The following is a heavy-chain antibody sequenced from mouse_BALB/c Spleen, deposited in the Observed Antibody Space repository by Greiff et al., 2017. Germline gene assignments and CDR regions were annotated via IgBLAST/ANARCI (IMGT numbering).Heavy chain of an antibody. Sequence: LVESGGGLVQPGGSRKLSCAASGFTFSSFGMHWVRQAPEKGLEWVAYISSGSSTIYYADTVKGRFTISRDNPKNTLFLQMTSLRSEDTAMYYCARKAYYGNPWFAYWGQGTLVTVSA. J-gene: IGHJ3*01. CDR1: GFTFSSFG. D-gene: IGHD2-10*01. CDR3: ARKAYYGNPWFAY. CDR2: ISSGSSTI. V-gene: IGHV5-17*02.